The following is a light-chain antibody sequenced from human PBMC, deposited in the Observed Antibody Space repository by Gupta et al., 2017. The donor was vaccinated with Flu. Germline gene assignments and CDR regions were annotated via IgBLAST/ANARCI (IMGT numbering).Light chain of an antibody. CDR1: SMGSKS. CDR2: DDK. V-gene: IGLV3-21*02. J-gene: IGLJ3*02. CDR3: QVWDDSSDTILV. Sequence: TAGIYWVGSSMGSKSGHGYQRHPARAAVVVVYDDKDRHSGIPDRFSCSTDGTDTTLTITGVEAGDEADDYYQVWDDSSDTILVFGGGTKLTVL.